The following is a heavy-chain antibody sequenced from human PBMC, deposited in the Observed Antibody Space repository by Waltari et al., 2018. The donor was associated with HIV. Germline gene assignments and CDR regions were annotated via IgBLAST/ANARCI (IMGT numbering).Heavy chain of an antibody. J-gene: IGHJ4*02. CDR1: GFAFRRYW. CDR3: VRGSGSF. CDR2: INENGDEK. Sequence: EVQLAESGGGSVQPGGSLNVSCDVSGFAFRRYWMSWVRQAPGKGPEWVANINENGDEKYHVDSMKGRFVISRDNTKQSLYLEMKNLRVEDTAVYYCVRGSGSFWGQGTLVTVSS. V-gene: IGHV3-7*04. D-gene: IGHD2-15*01.